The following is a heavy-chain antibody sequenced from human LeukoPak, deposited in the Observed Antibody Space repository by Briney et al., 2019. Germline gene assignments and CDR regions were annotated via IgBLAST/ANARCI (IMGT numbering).Heavy chain of an antibody. Sequence: GGSLRLSCAASGFTFSSYEMNWVRQVPGKGLEWVSYISSSGSTIYYADSVKGRFTISRDNAKNSLYLQMSSLRAEATAVYYCAGRLGVAAAGKTNRLGYWGQGTLVTVSS. CDR3: AGRLGVAAAGKTNRLGY. V-gene: IGHV3-48*03. D-gene: IGHD6-13*01. J-gene: IGHJ4*02. CDR2: ISSSGSTI. CDR1: GFTFSSYE.